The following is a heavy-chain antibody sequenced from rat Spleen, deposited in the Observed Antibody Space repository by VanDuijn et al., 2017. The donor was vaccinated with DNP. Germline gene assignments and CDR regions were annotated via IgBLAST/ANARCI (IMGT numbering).Heavy chain of an antibody. CDR2: VNSAGSI. D-gene: IGHD1-6*01. CDR3: TRGDILRSFDY. Sequence: EVQLQESGPGLVKPSQSLSLTCSVTGYSITSSYRWNWIRKFPGNKLEWMGSVNSAGSIEYNPFLKGRISITSDTSKNQFFLQVNSVTTDDTATYYCTRGDILRSFDYWGQGVMVTVSS. CDR1: GYSITSSYR. V-gene: IGHV3-3*01. J-gene: IGHJ2*01.